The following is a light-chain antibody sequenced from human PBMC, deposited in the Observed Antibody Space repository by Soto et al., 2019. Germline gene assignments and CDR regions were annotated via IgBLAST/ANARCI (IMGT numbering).Light chain of an antibody. CDR2: DAS. V-gene: IGKV3-11*01. Sequence: EIVLTQSPATLSLSPGERATVSCRASQSVSSYLAWYQQKPGQAPRLLIYDASNTATGIPARFSGSGSGTDFTLTISSLEPEDFAVYSCQQYGSSPTTFGQGTRLEI. CDR1: QSVSSY. J-gene: IGKJ5*01. CDR3: QQYGSSPTT.